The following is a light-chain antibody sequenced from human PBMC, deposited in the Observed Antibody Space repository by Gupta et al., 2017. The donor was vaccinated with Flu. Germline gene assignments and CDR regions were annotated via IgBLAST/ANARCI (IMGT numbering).Light chain of an antibody. CDR3: QQNNRSPYS. Sequence: NCDTSNRSVCNSDSSTYLQWYQQTPGQPPRLLIYAASSRESGVPGRFSGGCSETDFILNISRLEAEDVGVYYWQQNNRSPYSFGQGTKLEIK. J-gene: IGKJ2*03. CDR1: RSVCNSDSSTY. CDR2: AAS. V-gene: IGKV2-30*01.